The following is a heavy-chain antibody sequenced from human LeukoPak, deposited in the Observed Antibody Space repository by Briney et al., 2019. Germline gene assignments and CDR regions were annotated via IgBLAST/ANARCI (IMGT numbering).Heavy chain of an antibody. CDR1: GYTFTSYG. V-gene: IGHV1-18*01. CDR2: ISAYNGNT. CDR3: ARDLGGGPPFDY. J-gene: IGHJ4*02. D-gene: IGHD3-16*01. Sequence: ASVKVSCKASGYTFTSYGISWVRQAPGQGLEWMGWISAYNGNTNYAQKLQGRVTMTTGTSTSTAYMELRSLRADDTAVYYCARDLGGGPPFDYWGQGTLVTVSS.